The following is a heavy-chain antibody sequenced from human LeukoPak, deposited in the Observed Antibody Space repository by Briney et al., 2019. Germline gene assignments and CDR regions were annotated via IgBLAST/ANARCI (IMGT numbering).Heavy chain of an antibody. CDR2: MNPNSGNT. J-gene: IGHJ4*02. CDR1: GYTFTSYD. V-gene: IGHV1-8*01. Sequence: ASVNVSCKASGYTFTSYDINWVRQATGQGLEWMGWMNPNSGNTGYAQKFQGRVTMTRNTSISTAYMELSSLRSEDTAVYYCARELSWLIDASFDYWGQGTLVTVSS. CDR3: ARELSWLIDASFDY. D-gene: IGHD2/OR15-2a*01.